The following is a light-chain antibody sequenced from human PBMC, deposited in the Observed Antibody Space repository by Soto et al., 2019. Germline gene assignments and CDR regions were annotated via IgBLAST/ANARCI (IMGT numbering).Light chain of an antibody. CDR1: SSDVGSYNL. J-gene: IGLJ1*01. V-gene: IGLV2-23*02. Sequence: QSVLTQPASVSGSPGQSITISCTGTSSDVGSYNLVSWYQQHPGKAPNLMIYEVTKRPSGVSNRFTGSKSGNTASLTISGFQAEDEAECYCCSYAGRSTFDVFGTGTKVTVL. CDR3: CSYAGRSTFDV. CDR2: EVT.